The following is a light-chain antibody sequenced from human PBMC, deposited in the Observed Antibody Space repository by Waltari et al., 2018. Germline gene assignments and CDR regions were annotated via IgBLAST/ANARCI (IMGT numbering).Light chain of an antibody. V-gene: IGLV2-14*01. J-gene: IGLJ2*01. CDR3: SSYTSSSAVV. CDR1: SSDVGGYNY. Sequence: QSALTQPASVSGSPGQSITTSCTGTSSDVGGYNYVSWYQQHPGKAPKLMIYDVSKRPSGFSYRVAGSKSGNTASPTISGLQAEDGSDYYCSSYTSSSAVVFGGGTTLTVL. CDR2: DVS.